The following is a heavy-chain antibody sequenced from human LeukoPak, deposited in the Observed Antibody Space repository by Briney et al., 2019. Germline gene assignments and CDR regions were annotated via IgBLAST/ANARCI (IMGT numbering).Heavy chain of an antibody. CDR3: AREKLEYYDYVWGSYGSAFDI. CDR1: GGSISSGSYY. D-gene: IGHD3-16*01. J-gene: IGHJ3*02. CDR2: IYTSGST. Sequence: SETLSLTCSVSGGSISSGSYYWSWIRQPAGKKLEWIGRIYTSGSTNYNPSLNSRVTMSVDTSKNQFSLKLSSVTAADTAVYYCAREKLEYYDYVWGSYGSAFDIWGQGTMVSVSS. V-gene: IGHV4-61*02.